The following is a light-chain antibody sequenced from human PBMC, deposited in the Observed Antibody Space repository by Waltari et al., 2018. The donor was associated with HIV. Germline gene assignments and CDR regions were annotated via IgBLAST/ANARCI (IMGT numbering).Light chain of an antibody. CDR3: SSYTSSDTVV. CDR1: SSDVGGYNA. CDR2: EVS. J-gene: IGLJ2*01. V-gene: IGLV2-14*01. Sequence: QSALTQPASVSGSPGQSISISCTGTSSDVGGYNAVSWYQQHPAKAPKLVILEVSNRPAGVSMRFAGSQSGNRASLTISGLQAEDEAYYYCSSYTSSDTVVFGGGTKVTVL.